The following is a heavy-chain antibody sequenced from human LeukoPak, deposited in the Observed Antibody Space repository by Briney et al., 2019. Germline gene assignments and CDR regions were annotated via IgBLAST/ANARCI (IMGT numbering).Heavy chain of an antibody. J-gene: IGHJ4*02. CDR1: GGSFTGYY. D-gene: IGHD1-26*01. CDR2: INESGIT. Sequence: SETLSLTCGVYGGSFTGYYWSWIHQPPGKGLEWIGEINESGITNYNPSLKRRLTISIDTSKNQFALKVTSVTAADTAVYYCARGAGKKWEFGGQGTLVTVSS. CDR3: ARGAGKKWEF. V-gene: IGHV4-34*01.